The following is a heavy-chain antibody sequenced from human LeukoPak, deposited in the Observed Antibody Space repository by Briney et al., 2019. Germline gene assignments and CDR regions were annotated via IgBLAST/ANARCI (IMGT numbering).Heavy chain of an antibody. Sequence: GESLKISCKASGYSFTNYWIGWVRQRPGKGLEWIGNIYPGDAETRYSPSFPGQVSISADKSLSTAYLQWTSLKASDSAIYFCATSVVPRPHDYFFAFWGQGAHDIVSS. V-gene: IGHV5-51*03. CDR2: IYPGDAET. J-gene: IGHJ4*02. CDR3: ATSVVPRPHDYFFAF. CDR1: GYSFTNYW. D-gene: IGHD1-1*01.